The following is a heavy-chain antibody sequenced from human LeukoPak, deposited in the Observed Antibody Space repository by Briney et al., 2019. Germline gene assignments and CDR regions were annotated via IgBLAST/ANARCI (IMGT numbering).Heavy chain of an antibody. Sequence: GGSLRLSCAASGFTFSSYAMRWVRQAPGKGLEGVSSISGSGGSTYYADSVKGRFTISRDNSKNTLYLQMNSLRAEDTAVYYCAKFHSLYCTNGVCYRVLGYYGMDVWGQGTTVTVSS. CDR2: ISGSGGST. CDR1: GFTFSSYA. V-gene: IGHV3-23*01. J-gene: IGHJ6*02. CDR3: AKFHSLYCTNGVCYRVLGYYGMDV. D-gene: IGHD2-8*01.